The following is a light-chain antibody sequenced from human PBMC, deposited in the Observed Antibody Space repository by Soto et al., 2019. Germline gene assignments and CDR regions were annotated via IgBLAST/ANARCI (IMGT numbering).Light chain of an antibody. CDR3: QQYNSYPS. Sequence: DIQMTQSPSTLSASVGDRVTITCRASQSISSWLAWYQQKPGKAPKHLIYKASSLESGVPSRFRGSGSGTEFTLTISSLQPDDFATYYCQQYNSYPSFGQGTKVEIK. CDR1: QSISSW. J-gene: IGKJ1*01. V-gene: IGKV1-5*03. CDR2: KAS.